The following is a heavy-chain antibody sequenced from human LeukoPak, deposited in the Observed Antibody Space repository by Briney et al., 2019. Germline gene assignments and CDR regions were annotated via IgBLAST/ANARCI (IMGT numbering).Heavy chain of an antibody. Sequence: PGGSLRLSCAASGFTFSQYSMNWVRQAPGKGLEWVSHIFYADSVKGRFTISRDNARNSLYLQMNNLRGEDTAIYYCARDAGNSGYGCDLWGQGTLVTVSS. D-gene: IGHD5-12*01. J-gene: IGHJ5*02. CDR2: I. V-gene: IGHV3-48*01. CDR3: ARDAGNSGYGCDL. CDR1: GFTFSQYS.